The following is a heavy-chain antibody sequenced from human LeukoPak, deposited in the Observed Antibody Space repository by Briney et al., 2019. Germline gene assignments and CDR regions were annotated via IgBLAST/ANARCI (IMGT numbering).Heavy chain of an antibody. J-gene: IGHJ4*02. D-gene: IGHD2-15*01. Sequence: SETLSLTCTVSGGSISSYYWSWIRQPPGKGLEWIGYIYYSGRINYNPSLKSRVTISVDTSKNQFSLKLNSVTAADTAVYYCARDVGGASAPFDYWGQGTLVTVSS. CDR1: GGSISSYY. CDR3: ARDVGGASAPFDY. V-gene: IGHV4-59*01. CDR2: IYYSGRI.